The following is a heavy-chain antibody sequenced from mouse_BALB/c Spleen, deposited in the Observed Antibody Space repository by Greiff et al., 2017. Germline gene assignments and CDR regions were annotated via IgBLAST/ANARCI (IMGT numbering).Heavy chain of an antibody. V-gene: IGHV1S137*01. CDR2: ISTYYGDA. J-gene: IGHJ4*01. D-gene: IGHD1-1*01. CDR3: ASGGSSYYAMDY. Sequence: QVQLQQSGAELVRPGVSVKISCKGSGYTFTDYAMHWVKQSHAKSLEWIGVISTYYGDASYNQKFKGKATMTVDKSSSTAYMELARLTSEDSAIYYCASGGSSYYAMDYWGQGTSVTVAS. CDR1: GYTFTDYA.